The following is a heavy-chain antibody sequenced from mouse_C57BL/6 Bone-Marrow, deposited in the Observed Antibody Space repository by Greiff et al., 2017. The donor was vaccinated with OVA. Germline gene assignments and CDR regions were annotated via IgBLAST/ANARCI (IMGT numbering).Heavy chain of an antibody. Sequence: QVQLQQPGAELVKPGASVTMSCKASGYTFTSYWITWVKQRPGQGLEWIGDIYPGSGSTNYNAKFTSKATLTVDTSSSTAYMQLSSLTSEDSAVYYCARSYSNFFFDYWGQGTTLTVAS. J-gene: IGHJ2*01. CDR1: GYTFTSYW. CDR3: ARSYSNFFFDY. V-gene: IGHV1-55*01. D-gene: IGHD2-5*01. CDR2: IYPGSGST.